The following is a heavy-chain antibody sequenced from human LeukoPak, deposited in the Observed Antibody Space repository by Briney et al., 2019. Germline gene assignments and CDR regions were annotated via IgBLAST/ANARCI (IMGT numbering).Heavy chain of an antibody. CDR1: GFTFSGSA. J-gene: IGHJ4*02. CDR3: AKDRSGSYSQGLDY. Sequence: QPGGSLKLSCAASGFTFSGSAMHWVRQASGKGLEWVGRIRSKANSYATAYAASVKGRFTISRDDSKNTAYLQMNSLRAGDTAVYYCAKDRSGSYSQGLDYWGQGTLVTVSS. D-gene: IGHD1-26*01. CDR2: IRSKANSYAT. V-gene: IGHV3-73*01.